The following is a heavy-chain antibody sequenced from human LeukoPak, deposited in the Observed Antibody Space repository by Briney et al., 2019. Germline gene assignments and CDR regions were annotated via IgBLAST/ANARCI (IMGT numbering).Heavy chain of an antibody. CDR3: ARGPPRAAAWGVNWFDP. J-gene: IGHJ5*02. CDR1: GYTFTDYY. Sequence: ASVKVSCKASGYTFTDYYMHWVRQAPGQGLEWMGWINPNSGGTNYAQKFQGRVTMTRDTSISTAYMELSRLRSDDTAVYCCARGPPRAAAWGVNWFDPWGQGTLVTVSS. CDR2: INPNSGGT. V-gene: IGHV1-2*02. D-gene: IGHD6-13*01.